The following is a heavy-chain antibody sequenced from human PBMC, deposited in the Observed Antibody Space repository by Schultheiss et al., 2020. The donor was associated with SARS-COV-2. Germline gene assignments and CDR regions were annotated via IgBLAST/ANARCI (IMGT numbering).Heavy chain of an antibody. Sequence: SGPTLVQPTQTLTLTCTFSGFSLSTTSMCVSWIRQPPGKALEWLALIDWDDDKYYSTSLKTRLTISKDTSKNQVVLTMTNMDPVDTATYYCARSNVLRFLEWPLDVWGQGTTVTVSS. CDR1: GFSLSTTSMC. D-gene: IGHD3-3*01. J-gene: IGHJ6*02. CDR2: IDWDDDK. V-gene: IGHV2-70*01. CDR3: ARSNVLRFLEWPLDV.